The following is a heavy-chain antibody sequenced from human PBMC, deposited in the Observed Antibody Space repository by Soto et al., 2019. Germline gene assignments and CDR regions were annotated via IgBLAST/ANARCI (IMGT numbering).Heavy chain of an antibody. J-gene: IGHJ5*02. D-gene: IGHD4-17*01. CDR1: GGSISSGGYY. Sequence: QVQLQESGPGLVKPSQTLSLTCTVSGGSISSGGYYWSWIRQHPGKGLEWIGYIYYSGSTYFNPSLKRRVTISVDTSKNQFSLKLSSVTAADTAVYYCASTRRGDYVRGNWFDPWGQVTMVTVSS. CDR3: ASTRRGDYVRGNWFDP. V-gene: IGHV4-31*03. CDR2: IYYSGST.